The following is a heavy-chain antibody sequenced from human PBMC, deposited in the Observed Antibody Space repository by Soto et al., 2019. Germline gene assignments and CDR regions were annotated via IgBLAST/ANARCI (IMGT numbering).Heavy chain of an antibody. CDR2: TYYRSKWNS. J-gene: IGHJ4*02. CDR3: ARDEGGP. CDR1: GDSVSSNSAA. Sequence: SGDSVSSNSAAWSWIRQSPSRGLEWLGRTYYRSKWNSNYAVSVKGRVTINPDTSKNQFSLQLNSVTPEDTAVYYCARDEGGPWGQGTLVTVSS. V-gene: IGHV6-1*01.